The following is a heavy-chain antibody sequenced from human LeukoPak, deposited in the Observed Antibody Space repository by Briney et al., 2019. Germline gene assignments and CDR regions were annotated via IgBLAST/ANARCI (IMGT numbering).Heavy chain of an antibody. J-gene: IGHJ4*02. V-gene: IGHV4-39*01. D-gene: IGHD6-13*01. Sequence: SETLSLTCTVSGGSISSSAYYWGWIRQPPGKGLEWIGSIYYTGSTYYNPSLKSRVTISADTSKNQFSLKLSSVTAADTAVYYCTRSSSWYLYFDCWGQGTLVAVSS. CDR1: GGSISSSAYY. CDR2: IYYTGST. CDR3: TRSSSWYLYFDC.